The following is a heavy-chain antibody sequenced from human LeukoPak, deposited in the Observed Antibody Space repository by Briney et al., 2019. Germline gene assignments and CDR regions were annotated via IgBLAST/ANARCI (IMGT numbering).Heavy chain of an antibody. CDR3: ARVTGYMVEDYFDY. J-gene: IGHJ4*02. D-gene: IGHD6-13*01. CDR2: IYYSGST. V-gene: IGHV4-59*01. CDR1: GGSISSYY. Sequence: SETLSLTCTVSGGSISSYYWSWIRQPPGKGLEWIGYIYYSGSTNYKPSLKSRVTISVETSKNQFSLKLRSVTAADTAVYYCARVTGYMVEDYFDYWGQGTLVTVSS.